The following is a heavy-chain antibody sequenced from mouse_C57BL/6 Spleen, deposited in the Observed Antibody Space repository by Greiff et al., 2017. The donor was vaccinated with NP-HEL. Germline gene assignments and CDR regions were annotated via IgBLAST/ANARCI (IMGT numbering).Heavy chain of an antibody. CDR2: INPYNGDT. J-gene: IGHJ2*01. V-gene: IGHV1-20*01. Sequence: VQLQQSGPELVKPGDSVKISCKASGYSFTGYFMNWVMQSPGKSLEWIGRINPYNGDTFYNQKFKGKATLTVDKSSSTAHMELRSLTSEDSAVYYCARSIYDGYRFDYWGQGTTLTVSS. CDR1: GYSFTGYF. CDR3: ARSIYDGYRFDY. D-gene: IGHD2-3*01.